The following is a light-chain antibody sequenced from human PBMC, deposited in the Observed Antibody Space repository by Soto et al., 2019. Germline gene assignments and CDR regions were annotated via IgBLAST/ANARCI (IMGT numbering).Light chain of an antibody. CDR2: DAS. Sequence: EIVLTQSPGTLSLSPGERATLSCRASQRVSSSYLAWYQQKPGQSPGLLIYDASSRATGIPDRFSGSGSGTDFTLTISRLEPEDFAVYYCQQYSSSPRTFGQGTKVESK. CDR3: QQYSSSPRT. V-gene: IGKV3-20*01. J-gene: IGKJ1*01. CDR1: QRVSSSY.